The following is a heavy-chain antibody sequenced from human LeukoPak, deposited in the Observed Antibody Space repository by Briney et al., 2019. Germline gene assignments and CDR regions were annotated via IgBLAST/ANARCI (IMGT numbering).Heavy chain of an antibody. CDR1: GYTFTGYY. J-gene: IGHJ4*02. Sequence: ASVKVSCKASGYTFTGYYMHWVRQAPGQGLEWMGWINPNSGGTNYAQKLQGRVTMTTDTSTSTAYMELRSLRSDDTAVYYCARGRAVAGRDFDYWGQGTLVTVSS. CDR3: ARGRAVAGRDFDY. CDR2: INPNSGGT. V-gene: IGHV1-2*02. D-gene: IGHD6-19*01.